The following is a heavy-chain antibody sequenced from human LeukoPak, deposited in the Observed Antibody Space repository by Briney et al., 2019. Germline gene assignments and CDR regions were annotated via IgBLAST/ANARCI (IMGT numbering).Heavy chain of an antibody. CDR3: ATLNGPLFEY. Sequence: PGGSLRLSCAASGFTFSNYWMSWVHQAPGKGLEWVASIHQHGNEKYFVDSVRGRFTISRDNAKNSLYLQMSSLRAEGTAVYYCATLNGPLFEYWGQGTLVTVSS. D-gene: IGHD2-8*01. J-gene: IGHJ4*02. CDR2: IHQHGNEK. CDR1: GFTFSNYW. V-gene: IGHV3-7*01.